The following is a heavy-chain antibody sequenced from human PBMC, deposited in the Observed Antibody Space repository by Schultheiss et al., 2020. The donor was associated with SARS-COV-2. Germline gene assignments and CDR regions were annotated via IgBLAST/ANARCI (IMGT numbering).Heavy chain of an antibody. Sequence: SETLSLTCTVSGGSISSYYWSWIRQPPGKGLEWIGYIYYSGSTNYNPSLKSRVTISVDTSKNQFSLKLSSVTAADTAVYYCARAIAAAGTVYYYYYGMDVWGQGTMVTVSS. V-gene: IGHV4-59*01. CDR3: ARAIAAAGTVYYYYYGMDV. D-gene: IGHD6-13*01. CDR2: IYYSGST. J-gene: IGHJ6*02. CDR1: GGSISSYY.